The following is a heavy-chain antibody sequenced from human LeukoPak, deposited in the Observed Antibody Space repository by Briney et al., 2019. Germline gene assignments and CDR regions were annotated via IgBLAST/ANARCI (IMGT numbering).Heavy chain of an antibody. J-gene: IGHJ4*02. D-gene: IGHD1-26*01. Sequence: NSSETLSPTCTVSGDSISTSPYSWGCIRQPPGKGLECIGIVHYSGSTYYNPSLKTRVTISVDTSKNQFSLRLSSVTAADTAVDYCARHAWGGAKDFDFWGQGTLVTVSS. V-gene: IGHV4-39*01. CDR1: GDSISTSPYS. CDR3: ARHAWGGAKDFDF. CDR2: VHYSGST.